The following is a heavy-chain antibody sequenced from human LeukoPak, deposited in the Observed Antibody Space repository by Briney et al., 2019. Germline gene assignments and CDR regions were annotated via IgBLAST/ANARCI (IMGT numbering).Heavy chain of an antibody. J-gene: IGHJ4*02. CDR1: GFIVSDKY. V-gene: IGHV3-53*01. CDR2: IHSGANA. Sequence: QPGGSLRLSCAVSGFIVSDKYMTWVRQPPGKGLEWVAIIHSGANAYYADFVKGRFTISGDNSKKTVYLQMDSLRAEDTALYYCMIGPPGYWGLGTLVTVSS. CDR3: MIGPPGY.